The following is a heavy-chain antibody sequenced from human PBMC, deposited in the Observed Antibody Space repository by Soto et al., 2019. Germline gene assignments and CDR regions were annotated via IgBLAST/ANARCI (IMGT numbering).Heavy chain of an antibody. Sequence: PSGTLALTCAVYSGSFSVYDGSWIRQTPGKGLEWIGEINHSGSTNYNPSLKSRVTISVDTSKNQFSLKLSSVTAADTAVYYCARYGDHEDYWGQGTLVTVSS. CDR1: SGSFSVYD. CDR3: ARYGDHEDY. J-gene: IGHJ4*02. D-gene: IGHD4-17*01. V-gene: IGHV4-34*01. CDR2: INHSGST.